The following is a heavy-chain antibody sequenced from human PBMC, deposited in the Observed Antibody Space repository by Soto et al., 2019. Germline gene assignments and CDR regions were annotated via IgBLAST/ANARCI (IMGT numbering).Heavy chain of an antibody. D-gene: IGHD2-8*01. CDR2: ISAYNGNT. V-gene: IGHV1-18*01. J-gene: IGHJ4*02. CDR1: GYTFTSYG. CDR3: ARVTMGGDIVLMVYATNNFDY. Sequence: ASVKVSCKASGYTFTSYGISWVRQAPGQGLEWTGWISAYNGNTNYAQKLQGRVTMTTDTSTSTAYMELRSLRSDDTAVYYCARVTMGGDIVLMVYATNNFDYWGQGTLVTVSS.